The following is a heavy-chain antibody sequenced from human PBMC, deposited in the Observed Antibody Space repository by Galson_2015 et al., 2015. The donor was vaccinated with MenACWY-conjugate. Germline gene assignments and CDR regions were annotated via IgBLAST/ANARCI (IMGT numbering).Heavy chain of an antibody. CDR1: GFTFSSYS. Sequence: SLRLSCAASGFTFSSYSMNWVRQAPGKGLEWVSYISSSSDTIRYADSVKGRFTISRDNAKNSLYLQMNSLRAEDTAVYYCASRDSSSWYRQYFQHWGQGTLVTVSP. J-gene: IGHJ1*01. D-gene: IGHD6-13*01. CDR3: ASRDSSSWYRQYFQH. CDR2: ISSSSDTI. V-gene: IGHV3-48*01.